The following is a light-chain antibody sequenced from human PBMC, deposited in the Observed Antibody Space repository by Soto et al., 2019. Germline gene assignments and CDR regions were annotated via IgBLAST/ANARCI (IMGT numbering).Light chain of an antibody. J-gene: IGKJ4*01. Sequence: DIQMTQSPSSLSASVGDRVTITCRASQSISSYLNWYQQKPGKAPKLLIYAASSLQSGVPSRFSGSGSGTDFTLTISSLQPEDFATYSCQQSYITPPLFGGGTKVEIK. CDR1: QSISSY. CDR2: AAS. V-gene: IGKV1-39*01. CDR3: QQSYITPPL.